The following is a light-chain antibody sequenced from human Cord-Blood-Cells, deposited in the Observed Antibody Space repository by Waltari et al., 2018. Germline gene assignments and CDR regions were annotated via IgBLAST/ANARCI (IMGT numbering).Light chain of an antibody. V-gene: IGKV3-11*01. Sequence: EIVLTQSPATLSLSQGXXAXXSCRASQGVSSYLAWYQQKPGQAPRLLIYDASNRATGIPARFSCSGSGTDFTLTISSLEPEDFAVYYCQQRSNWPLTFGGGTKVEIK. CDR3: QQRSNWPLT. J-gene: IGKJ4*01. CDR2: DAS. CDR1: QGVSSY.